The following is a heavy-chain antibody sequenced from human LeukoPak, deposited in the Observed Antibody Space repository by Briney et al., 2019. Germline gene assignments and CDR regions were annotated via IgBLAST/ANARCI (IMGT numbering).Heavy chain of an antibody. D-gene: IGHD3-22*01. V-gene: IGHV3-23*01. CDR3: AKDRPNYYESNGHYYRRDGDY. CDR1: GFTFNIYS. Sequence: GGSLRLSCAASGFTFNIYSMSWVRQAPGKGLEWGSRISSSGDFTVYAGPVRGGFTIYRDNSTTTLYLQMNSLRAEDTAIYYCAKDRPNYYESNGHYYRRDGDYWGQGTLVTVSS. CDR2: ISSSGDFT. J-gene: IGHJ4*02.